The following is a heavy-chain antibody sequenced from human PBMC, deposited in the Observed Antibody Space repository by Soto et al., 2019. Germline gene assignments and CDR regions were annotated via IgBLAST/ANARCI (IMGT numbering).Heavy chain of an antibody. CDR1: GYTFTSYY. V-gene: IGHV1-46*01. Sequence: GASVEVSCTASGYTFTSYYMHWVRQAPEQGLEWMGIINPSGGSTSYAQKFQGRVTMTRDTSTSTVYMELSSLRSEDTAVYYCARVAGLGGDYYYYYGMDVWGQGTTVTVSS. J-gene: IGHJ6*02. D-gene: IGHD3-16*01. CDR3: ARVAGLGGDYYYYYGMDV. CDR2: INPSGGST.